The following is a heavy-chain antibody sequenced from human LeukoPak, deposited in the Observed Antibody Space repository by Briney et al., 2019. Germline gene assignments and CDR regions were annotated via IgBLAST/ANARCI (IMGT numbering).Heavy chain of an antibody. CDR2: ISAYNGNT. CDR3: ARGNNYDFWSGYYRFDP. Sequence: ASVKVSCKASGYTFTSYGISWVRQAPGQGLEWMGWISAYNGNTNYAQKLQGRVTMTTDTSTSTAYMELRSLRSDDTAVYYCARGNNYDFWSGYYRFDPWRQGTLVTVSS. D-gene: IGHD3-3*01. J-gene: IGHJ5*02. CDR1: GYTFTSYG. V-gene: IGHV1-18*01.